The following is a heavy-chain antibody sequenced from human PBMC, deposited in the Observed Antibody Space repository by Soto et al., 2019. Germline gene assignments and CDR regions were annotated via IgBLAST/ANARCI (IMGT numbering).Heavy chain of an antibody. Sequence: SETLSLTCTVSCGSIISYYWSWIRQPAGKGLEWIGRIYTSGSTNYNPSLKSRVTMSVDTSKNQFSLKLSSVTAADTAVYYCARVRYDFWSGSSPDAFDIWGQGTMVTVSS. V-gene: IGHV4-4*07. CDR2: IYTSGST. CDR1: CGSIISYY. D-gene: IGHD3-3*01. J-gene: IGHJ3*02. CDR3: ARVRYDFWSGSSPDAFDI.